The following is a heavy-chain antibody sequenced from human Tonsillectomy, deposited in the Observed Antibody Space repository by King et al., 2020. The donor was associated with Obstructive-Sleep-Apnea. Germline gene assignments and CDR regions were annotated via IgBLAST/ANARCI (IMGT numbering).Heavy chain of an antibody. CDR2: IWFDGSKT. CDR3: ARDTDHGAKSD. CDR1: GFTFSNHG. D-gene: IGHD4-23*01. J-gene: IGHJ4*02. Sequence: VQLVESGGGVVQPGGSLRLSCAASGFTFSNHGMLWVRQAPGKGLEWVALIWFDGSKTNYVDSVKGRFIISRDDSKNTLYLQMNSLRAEDTAVYYCARDTDHGAKSDWGQGTLVTVSP. V-gene: IGHV3-33*01.